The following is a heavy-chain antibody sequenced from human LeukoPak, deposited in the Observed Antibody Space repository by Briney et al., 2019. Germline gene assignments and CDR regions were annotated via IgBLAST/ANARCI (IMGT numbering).Heavy chain of an antibody. CDR3: ASSRYYYGSGSYYDFDY. D-gene: IGHD3-10*01. J-gene: IGHJ4*02. V-gene: IGHV3-23*01. Sequence: GGTLRLSCAASGFTFSSYGMSWVRQAPGKGLEWISAISGSGGSTYYADSVKGRFTISRDNSKNTLYLQMNSLRAEDTVVYYCASSRYYYGSGSYYDFDYWGQGTLVTVSS. CDR1: GFTFSSYG. CDR2: ISGSGGST.